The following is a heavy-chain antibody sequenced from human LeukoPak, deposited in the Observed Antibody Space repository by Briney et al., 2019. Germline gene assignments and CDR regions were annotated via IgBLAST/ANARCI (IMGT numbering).Heavy chain of an antibody. Sequence: ASVKVSCKVSGYTLTELSMHWVRQAPGKGLEWMGGFDPEDGETIYAQKFQGRVTMTEDTSTDTAYMELSSLRSEDTAVYYCATDLTMVRGAVPGGYYGMDVWGQGTTVTVSS. V-gene: IGHV1-24*01. CDR1: GYTLTELS. CDR3: ATDLTMVRGAVPGGYYGMDV. J-gene: IGHJ6*02. D-gene: IGHD3-10*01. CDR2: FDPEDGET.